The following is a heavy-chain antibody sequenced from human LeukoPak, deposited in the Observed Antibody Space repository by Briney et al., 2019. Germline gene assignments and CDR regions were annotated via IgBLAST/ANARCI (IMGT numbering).Heavy chain of an antibody. V-gene: IGHV4-59*08. D-gene: IGHD3-22*01. Sequence: SETLSPTCTVSGGSISSYYWSWIRQPPGKGLEWIGYIYYSGSTNYNPSLRSRVTISVDTSKNQFSLKLSSVTAADTAVYYCARRGYDAFDIWGQGTMVTVSS. CDR1: GGSISSYY. J-gene: IGHJ3*02. CDR3: ARRGYDAFDI. CDR2: IYYSGST.